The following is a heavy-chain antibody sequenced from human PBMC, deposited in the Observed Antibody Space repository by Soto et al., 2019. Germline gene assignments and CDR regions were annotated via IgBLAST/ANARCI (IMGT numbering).Heavy chain of an antibody. D-gene: IGHD3-3*01. Sequence: ASVKVSCKASGYTFTSYYMHCVRQAPGQVLEWMGIINPSGGSTSYAQKFQGRVTMTRDTSTSTVYMELSSLRSEDTAVYYCARTFGVATQGYYYYGMDVWGQGTTVTVSS. CDR3: ARTFGVATQGYYYYGMDV. J-gene: IGHJ6*02. CDR2: INPSGGST. CDR1: GYTFTSYY. V-gene: IGHV1-46*01.